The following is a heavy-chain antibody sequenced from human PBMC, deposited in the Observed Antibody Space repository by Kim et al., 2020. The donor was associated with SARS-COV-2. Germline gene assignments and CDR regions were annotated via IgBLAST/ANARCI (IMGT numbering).Heavy chain of an antibody. D-gene: IGHD2-15*01. V-gene: IGHV3-13*01. J-gene: IGHJ6*02. Sequence: YYPGSGKGRFTISRENAKNSLYLQMNSLRAGDTAVYYCARDSGLEDGMDVWGQGTTVTVSS. CDR3: ARDSGLEDGMDV.